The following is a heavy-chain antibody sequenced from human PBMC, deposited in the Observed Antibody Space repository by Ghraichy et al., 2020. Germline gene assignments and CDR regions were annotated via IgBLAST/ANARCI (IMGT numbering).Heavy chain of an antibody. CDR3: ARGPYYDFWSGYYYYYYYGMDV. D-gene: IGHD3-3*01. V-gene: IGHV1-8*01. CDR1: GYTFTSYV. CDR2: MNPNSGNT. Sequence: ASVKVSCKASGYTFTSYVINWVRQATGQGLEWMGWMNPNSGNTGYAQKFQGRVTMTRNTSISTAYMELSSLRSEDTAGYYCARGPYYDFWSGYYYYYYYGMDVWGQGTTVTVSS. J-gene: IGHJ6*02.